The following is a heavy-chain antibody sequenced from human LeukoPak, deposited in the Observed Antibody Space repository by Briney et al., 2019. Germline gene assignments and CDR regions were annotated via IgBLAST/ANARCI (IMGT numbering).Heavy chain of an antibody. D-gene: IGHD3-22*01. CDR3: AKRGVVIRVILVGFHCEAYYFDS. Sequence: PGGSLRLSCAVSGITLSNYGMSWVRQAPGKGLEWVAGISGSGGSTNYADSVKGRFTISRDNPKNTLYLQMNSLRAEDTAVYFCAKRGVVIRVILVGFHCEAYYFDSWGQGALVTVSS. CDR2: ISGSGGST. CDR1: GITLSNYG. J-gene: IGHJ4*02. V-gene: IGHV3-23*01.